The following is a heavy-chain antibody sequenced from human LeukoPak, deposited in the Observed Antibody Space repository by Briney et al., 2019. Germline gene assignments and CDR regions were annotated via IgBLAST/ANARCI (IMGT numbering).Heavy chain of an antibody. CDR3: ARDLGYCSSTSCRNWFDP. CDR1: GGSFSSYY. Sequence: PSETLSLTCAVYGGSFSSYYWSWIRQPAGKGLEWIGRIYTSGSTNYNPSLKSRVTMSVDTSKNQFSLKLSPVTAADTAVYYCARDLGYCSSTSCRNWFDPWGQGTLVTVSS. CDR2: IYTSGST. J-gene: IGHJ5*02. D-gene: IGHD2-2*01. V-gene: IGHV4-4*07.